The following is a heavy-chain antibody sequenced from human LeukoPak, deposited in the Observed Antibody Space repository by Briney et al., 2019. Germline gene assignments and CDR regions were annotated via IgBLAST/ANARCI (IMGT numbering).Heavy chain of an antibody. CDR3: AAGIAVAGTSRANWFDP. CDR1: GGSISSYY. J-gene: IGHJ5*02. V-gene: IGHV4-59*08. D-gene: IGHD6-19*01. CDR2: IYYSGST. Sequence: SETLSLTCTVSGGSISSYYWSWIRQPPGKGLEWIGYIYYSGSTNYNPSLKSRVTISVDTSKNQFSLKLSSVTAADTAVYYCAAGIAVAGTSRANWFDPWGQGTLVTVSS.